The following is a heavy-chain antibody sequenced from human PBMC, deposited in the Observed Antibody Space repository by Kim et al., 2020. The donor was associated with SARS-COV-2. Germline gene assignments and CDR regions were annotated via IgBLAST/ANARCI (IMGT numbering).Heavy chain of an antibody. Sequence: SETLSLTCTVSGGSVSSGCYYWSWHRPPPGKGLEWFAYFNYSGSTNYNPSLKSLITISVDTSKTQLSLKLSSVTAADTAVYYCARGMTFRGVVVIPRAWFDSGGQGTLGTGSS. D-gene: IGHD3-16*02. CDR1: GGSVSSGCYY. CDR3: ARGMTFRGVVVIPRAWFDS. CDR2: FNYSGST. J-gene: IGHJ5*01. V-gene: IGHV4-61*01.